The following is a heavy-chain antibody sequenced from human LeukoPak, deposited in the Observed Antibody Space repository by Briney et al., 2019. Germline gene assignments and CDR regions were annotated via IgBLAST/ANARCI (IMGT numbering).Heavy chain of an antibody. V-gene: IGHV3-73*01. Sequence: PGGSLRLSCAASGFTFSGSAMHWVRQASGKGLEWVGRIRSKAHSYATAYAASVKGRFTISRDDSKNTAYLQMNSLKTEDTAVYYCTRHEGRDYYDSSDDAFDIWGQGTMVIISS. CDR3: TRHEGRDYYDSSDDAFDI. D-gene: IGHD3-22*01. CDR2: IRSKAHSYAT. J-gene: IGHJ3*02. CDR1: GFTFSGSA.